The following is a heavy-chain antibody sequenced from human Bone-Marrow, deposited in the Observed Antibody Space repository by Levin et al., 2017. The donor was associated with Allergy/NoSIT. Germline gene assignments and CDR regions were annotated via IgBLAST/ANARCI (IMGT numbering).Heavy chain of an antibody. J-gene: IGHJ4*02. CDR1: GFTFSSYG. V-gene: IGHV3-30*18. CDR2: ISYDGSNK. CDR3: AKGGREYNWNDGDYFDY. D-gene: IGHD1-20*01. Sequence: GESLKISCAASGFTFSSYGMHWVRQAPGKGLEWVAVISYDGSNKYYADSVKGRFTISRDNSKNTLYLQMNSLRAEDTAVYYCAKGGREYNWNDGDYFDYWGQGTLVTVSS.